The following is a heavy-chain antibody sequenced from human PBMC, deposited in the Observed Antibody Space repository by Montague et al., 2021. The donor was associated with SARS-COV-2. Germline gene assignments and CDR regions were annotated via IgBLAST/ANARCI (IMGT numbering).Heavy chain of an antibody. J-gene: IGHJ3*01. D-gene: IGHD3-10*01. CDR1: GGSIRSSSYY. CDR2: IYYSGST. V-gene: IGHV4-39*01. CDR3: ARPASGRGNAFDV. Sequence: SETLSLTCTVSGGSIRSSSYYWGWIRQPPGKGLKWIGDIYYSGSTYYNPYRKSRVTISVDTSKDQFSLNLNSVTVADTVIYFCARPASGRGNAFDVWGQGTMVNVSS.